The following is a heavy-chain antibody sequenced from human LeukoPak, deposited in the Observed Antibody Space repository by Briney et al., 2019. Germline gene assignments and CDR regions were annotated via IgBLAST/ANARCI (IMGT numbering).Heavy chain of an antibody. Sequence: GGSLRLSCAASGFTFSSYWMSWVRQAPGKGLEWVANIKQDGSEKYYVDSVKGRFTISRDNAKNSLYLQMNSLRAEDTAVYYCARDREWVAAADDWFDPWGQGTLVTVSS. CDR2: IKQDGSEK. V-gene: IGHV3-7*01. CDR3: ARDREWVAAADDWFDP. D-gene: IGHD6-13*01. CDR1: GFTFSSYW. J-gene: IGHJ5*02.